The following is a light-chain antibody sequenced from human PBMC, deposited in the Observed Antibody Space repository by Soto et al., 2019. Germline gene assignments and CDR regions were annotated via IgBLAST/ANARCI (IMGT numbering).Light chain of an antibody. CDR1: QSVSRY. J-gene: IGKJ4*01. Sequence: EIGLTQSPATLSLSPGDRATLSCRASQSVSRYLAWYQQKPGQAPRLLIHDTSTRATGVPDTFSGSGSGTESTLTISSLEPEDSAMYYCQQRFSWPLTFGGGTHVEIK. CDR2: DTS. V-gene: IGKV3-11*01. CDR3: QQRFSWPLT.